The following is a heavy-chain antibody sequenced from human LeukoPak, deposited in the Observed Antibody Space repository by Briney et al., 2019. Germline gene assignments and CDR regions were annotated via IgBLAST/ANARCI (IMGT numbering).Heavy chain of an antibody. V-gene: IGHV1-2*02. Sequence: ASVKVSCKASGYTFTGYYMHWVRPAPGQGLEWMGWIIPNSGGTNYAQKFQGRVTMTRDTSISTTYMELSRLRSDDTAVYYCTRDRGYYDSSGYSSNWFDPWGQGTLVTVSS. CDR3: TRDRGYYDSSGYSSNWFDP. J-gene: IGHJ5*02. D-gene: IGHD3-22*01. CDR2: IIPNSGGT. CDR1: GYTFTGYY.